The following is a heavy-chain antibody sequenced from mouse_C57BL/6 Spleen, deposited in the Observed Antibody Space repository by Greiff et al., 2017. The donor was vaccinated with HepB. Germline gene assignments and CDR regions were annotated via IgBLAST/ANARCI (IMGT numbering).Heavy chain of an antibody. CDR1: GYTFTSYW. D-gene: IGHD1-1*02. V-gene: IGHV1-61*01. J-gene: IGHJ3*01. Sequence: QVQLQQPGAELVRPGSSVKLSCKASGYTFTSYWMDWVKQRPGQGLEWIGNIYPSDSETHYNQKFKDKATLTVDKSSSTAYMQLSSLTSEDSAVYYCARGTGGPWFAYWGQGTLVTVSA. CDR3: ARGTGGPWFAY. CDR2: IYPSDSET.